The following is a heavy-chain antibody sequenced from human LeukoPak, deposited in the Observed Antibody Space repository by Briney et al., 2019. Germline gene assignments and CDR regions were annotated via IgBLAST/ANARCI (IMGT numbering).Heavy chain of an antibody. CDR2: ISGGGGST. CDR3: AKGSGINHYHWIDP. D-gene: IGHD1-14*01. V-gene: IGHV3-23*01. J-gene: IGHJ5*02. Sequence: GGSLRLSCAASEFTFSNYAMNWVRQAPGKGLEWVSGISGGGGSTYYADSVKGRFTISRDNSKNTLYLQMNSLRAEDTALYYCAKGSGINHYHWIDPWGQGTLVTVSS. CDR1: EFTFSNYA.